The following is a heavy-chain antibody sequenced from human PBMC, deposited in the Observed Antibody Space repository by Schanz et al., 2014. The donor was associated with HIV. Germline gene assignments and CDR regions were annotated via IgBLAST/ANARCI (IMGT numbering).Heavy chain of an antibody. CDR1: GFTLSSFT. CDR2: LYNGGDT. V-gene: IGHV3-66*01. D-gene: IGHD3-10*01. J-gene: IGHJ3*01. Sequence: EVQLVESGGGLVKPGGSLRLSCATSGFTLSSFTMNWVRQAPGKGLEWVSTLYNGGDTYYADSVKGRFTISRDNSKNTLYLQMSSLRAEDTAVYYCSRVGGWGAFDFWGQGTMLTVSS. CDR3: SRVGGWGAFDF.